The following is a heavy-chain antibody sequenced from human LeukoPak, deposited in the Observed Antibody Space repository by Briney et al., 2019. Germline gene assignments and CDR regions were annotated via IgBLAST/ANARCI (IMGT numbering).Heavy chain of an antibody. CDR2: ITPFNGNT. D-gene: IGHD6-19*01. CDR3: ACSSGWYSFDY. CDR1: GYTFTYRY. V-gene: IGHV1-45*02. J-gene: IGHJ4*02. Sequence: ASVKVSCKASGYTFTYRYLHWVRQAPGQALEWMGWITPFNGNTNYAQKFQDRVTITRDRSMSTAYMELSSLRSEDTAMYYCACSSGWYSFDYWGQGTLVTVSS.